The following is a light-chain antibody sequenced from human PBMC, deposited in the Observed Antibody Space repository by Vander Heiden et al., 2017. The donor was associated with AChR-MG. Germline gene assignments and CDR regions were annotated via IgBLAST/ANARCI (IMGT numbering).Light chain of an antibody. Sequence: HSVLTQPPSASGTPGQRVTIACSGSSSNIGSNYVYWYQQLPGTAPKLLIYSNNQRPSGVPDRFSGSKSGTSASLAISGLRSEDEADYYCAAWDDSLSGQVFGTGTKVTGL. V-gene: IGLV1-47*02. J-gene: IGLJ1*01. CDR1: SSNIGSNY. CDR2: SNN. CDR3: AAWDDSLSGQV.